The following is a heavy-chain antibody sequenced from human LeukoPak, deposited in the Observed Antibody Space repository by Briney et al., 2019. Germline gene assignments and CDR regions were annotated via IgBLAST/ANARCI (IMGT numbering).Heavy chain of an antibody. CDR3: ARTNQLPIIYYYYYMDV. D-gene: IGHD2-2*01. V-gene: IGHV3-21*01. J-gene: IGHJ6*03. CDR2: ISSSSSYI. CDR1: GFTFSSYS. Sequence: GGSLRLSCAASGFTFSSYSMNWVRQAPGKGLEWVSSISSSSSYIYYADSVKGRFTISRDNAKNSLYLQMNSLRAEDTAVYYCARTNQLPIIYYYYYMDVWGKGTTVTVSS.